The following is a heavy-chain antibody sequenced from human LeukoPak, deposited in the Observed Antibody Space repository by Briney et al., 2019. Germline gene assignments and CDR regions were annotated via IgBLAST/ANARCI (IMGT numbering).Heavy chain of an antibody. CDR1: GFTFSSYA. Sequence: GGSLRLSCAASGFTFSSYAMSWVRQAPGKGLEWVSAISGSGGSTYYADSVKGRFTISRDNSKNTLYLQMNSLRAEDMAVYYCAKAVSLTPWGYGDYISGETYFDYWGQGTLVTVSS. D-gene: IGHD4-17*01. V-gene: IGHV3-23*01. CDR2: ISGSGGST. CDR3: AKAVSLTPWGYGDYISGETYFDY. J-gene: IGHJ4*02.